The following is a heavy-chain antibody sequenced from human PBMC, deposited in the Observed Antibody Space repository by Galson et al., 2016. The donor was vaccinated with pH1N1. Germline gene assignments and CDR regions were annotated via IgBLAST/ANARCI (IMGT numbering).Heavy chain of an antibody. CDR2: VNPGNGDT. D-gene: IGHD6-13*01. V-gene: IGHV1-3*01. CDR3: ARGVTAANWYFDL. J-gene: IGHJ2*01. Sequence: SVKVSCKASGYIFISYVIHWVRQAPGQRLEWMGFVNPGNGDTKYSQKFQDRVTITTDTSTSTAYMELRSLRSDDAAVYYCARGVTAANWYFDLWGRGTLVTVSS. CDR1: GYIFISYV.